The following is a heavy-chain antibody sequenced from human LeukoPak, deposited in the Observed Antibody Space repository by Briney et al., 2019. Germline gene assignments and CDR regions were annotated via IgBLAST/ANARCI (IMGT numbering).Heavy chain of an antibody. CDR3: AKGGFYDSSGYYLPYYFDY. CDR2: ISGSGGST. V-gene: IGHV3-23*01. Sequence: PGGSLRLSCAASGFTFTTYWMSWVRQAPGKGLEWVSAISGSGGSTYYADSVKGRFTISRDNSKNTLYLQMNSLRAEDTAVYYCAKGGFYDSSGYYLPYYFDYWGQGTLVTVSS. D-gene: IGHD3-22*01. CDR1: GFTFTTYW. J-gene: IGHJ4*02.